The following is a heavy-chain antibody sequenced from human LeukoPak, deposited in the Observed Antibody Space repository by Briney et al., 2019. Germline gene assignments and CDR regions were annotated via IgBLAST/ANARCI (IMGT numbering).Heavy chain of an antibody. Sequence: ASVKVSCKASGYTFTSYGISWVRQAPGQGLEWMGWISAYNGNTNYAQKLQGRVTMTTDTSTSTAYMELRSLRSDDTAVYYCARDFSGSPEGDAFDIWGQGTMVTVSS. V-gene: IGHV1-18*01. CDR3: ARDFSGSPEGDAFDI. CDR1: GYTFTSYG. J-gene: IGHJ3*02. D-gene: IGHD1-26*01. CDR2: ISAYNGNT.